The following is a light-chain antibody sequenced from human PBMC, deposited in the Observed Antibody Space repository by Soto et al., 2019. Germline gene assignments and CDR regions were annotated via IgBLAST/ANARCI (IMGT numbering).Light chain of an antibody. CDR3: QQSGSSPHT. J-gene: IGKJ2*01. CDR1: QSVNSTY. V-gene: IGKV3-20*01. CDR2: GAS. Sequence: DIVLTQSPGTLSLSPGERATLSCRASQSVNSTYLAWNQQKPGQAPRLPIYGASIRSTGIPDRFSGSGSGTDFTLTISRLEPEDFAVYYCQQSGSSPHTFGQGTKLEIK.